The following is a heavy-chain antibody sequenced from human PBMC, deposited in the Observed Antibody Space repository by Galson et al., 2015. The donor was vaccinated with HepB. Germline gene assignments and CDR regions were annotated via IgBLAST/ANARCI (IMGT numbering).Heavy chain of an antibody. D-gene: IGHD6-6*01. J-gene: IGHJ4*02. CDR1: GYSFTSYW. V-gene: IGHV5-51*01. CDR3: ARQGAYVAARPGFDY. Sequence: QSGAEVKKPGESLKISCKGSGYSFTSYWIGWVRQMPGKGLEWMGIIYPGDSDTRYSPSFQGQVTISADKSIGTAYLQWSSLKASDTAMYYCARQGAYVAARPGFDYWGQGTLVTVSS. CDR2: IYPGDSDT.